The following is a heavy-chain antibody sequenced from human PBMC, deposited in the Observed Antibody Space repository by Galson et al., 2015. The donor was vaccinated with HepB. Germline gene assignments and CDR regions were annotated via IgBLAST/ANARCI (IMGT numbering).Heavy chain of an antibody. V-gene: IGHV3-7*03. CDR1: GFTFRNYW. Sequence: SLRLSCAASGFTFRNYWMKWVRQAPGKGLEWVANINQRGSEIHYVDAVQGRFTISRDNGDNSLYLQMNNLRVEDTAVYYCARGRSRTNDGPSDCWGQGTLVTV. J-gene: IGHJ4*02. CDR3: ARGRSRTNDGPSDC. D-gene: IGHD2-2*01. CDR2: INQRGSEI.